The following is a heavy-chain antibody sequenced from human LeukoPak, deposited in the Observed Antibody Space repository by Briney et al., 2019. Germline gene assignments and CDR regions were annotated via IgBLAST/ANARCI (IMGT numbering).Heavy chain of an antibody. J-gene: IGHJ4*02. CDR2: IYHSGST. D-gene: IGHD3-3*01. CDR1: GYSISSGYY. V-gene: IGHV4-38-2*02. CDR3: ARVPVPSNYDFWSGYSYYFDY. Sequence: SKTLSLTCTVSGYSISSGYYWGWIRQPPGKGLEWIGSIYHSGSTYYNPSLKSRVTISVDTSKNQFSLKLSSVTAADTAVYYCARVPVPSNYDFWSGYSYYFDYWGQGTLVTVSS.